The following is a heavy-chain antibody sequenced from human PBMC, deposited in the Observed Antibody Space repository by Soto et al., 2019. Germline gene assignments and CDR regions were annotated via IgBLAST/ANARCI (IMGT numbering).Heavy chain of an antibody. Sequence: QVHLVQSGAEVKKPGASVKVSCKASGYTFTSYGITWVRQAPGQGLEWMGWISAHNGNTDYAQKLQGRVIVTRDTATSTVYMELRSVISDDTAVYYCERGRYGDYWGQGALVTVSS. J-gene: IGHJ4*02. CDR3: ERGRYGDY. CDR2: ISAHNGNT. CDR1: GYTFTSYG. D-gene: IGHD1-1*01. V-gene: IGHV1-18*01.